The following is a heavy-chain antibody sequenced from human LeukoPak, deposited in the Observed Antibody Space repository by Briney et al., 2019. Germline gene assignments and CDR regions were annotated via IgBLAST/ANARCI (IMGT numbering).Heavy chain of an antibody. J-gene: IGHJ4*02. V-gene: IGHV3-48*03. CDR2: ISSSSNTM. CDR1: GYTFSSYE. Sequence: GGSLRLSCSSSGYTFSSYEMNWVRQAPGKGLEWVSYISSSSNTMYYADSVKGRFTISRDNAKNSLYLQMNSLRDEDTAVYYCARAFDYWGQGTLVAVSS. CDR3: ARAFDY.